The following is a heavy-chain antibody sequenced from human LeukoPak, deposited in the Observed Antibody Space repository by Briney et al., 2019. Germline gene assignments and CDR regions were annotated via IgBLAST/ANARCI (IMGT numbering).Heavy chain of an antibody. CDR3: ARGSYYYGSASFDY. CDR1: GFTFSSYG. CDR2: IRYDGSNK. D-gene: IGHD3-10*01. Sequence: PGRSLRLPCAASGFTFSSYGMHWVRQAPGKGLEWVAVIRYDGSNKYYADSVKGRFTISRDNSKNTLYLQMNSLRAEDTAVYYCARGSYYYGSASFDYWGQGTLVTVSS. V-gene: IGHV3-33*01. J-gene: IGHJ4*02.